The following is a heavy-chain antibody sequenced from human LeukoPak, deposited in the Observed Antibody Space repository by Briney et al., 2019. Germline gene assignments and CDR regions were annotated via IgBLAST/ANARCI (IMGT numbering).Heavy chain of an antibody. CDR3: AKVTGGDMITYGGLDY. CDR2: IIGSGDTT. J-gene: IGHJ4*02. Sequence: GGSLRLSCAASGFTFSGYAMSWVRQAPGKGREWVSAIIGSGDTTYYAASVKGRLTISRDNSKNTLYLQMNSLRAEDTAVYYCAKVTGGDMITYGGLDYWGQGTLVTVSS. D-gene: IGHD3-16*01. V-gene: IGHV3-23*01. CDR1: GFTFSGYA.